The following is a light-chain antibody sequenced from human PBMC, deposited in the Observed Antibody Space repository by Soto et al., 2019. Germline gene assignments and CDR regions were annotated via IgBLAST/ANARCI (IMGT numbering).Light chain of an antibody. CDR1: SSNIGSNT. CDR3: AAWDDSLNGPV. J-gene: IGLJ3*02. CDR2: NNY. Sequence: QSVLTQPPSASGTPGQRVTISCSGGSSNIGSNTVNWYQQLPGTAPKLLIYNNYYRPSGVTDRISASKSGTSASLAISGLQSDDEADYYCAAWDDSLNGPVFGGGTKLTVL. V-gene: IGLV1-44*01.